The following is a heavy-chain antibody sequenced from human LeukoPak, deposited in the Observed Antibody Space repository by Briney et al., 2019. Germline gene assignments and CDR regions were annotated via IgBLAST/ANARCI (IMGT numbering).Heavy chain of an antibody. CDR3: ATGRSCTTCYLPDY. D-gene: IGHD2-2*01. Sequence: GGSLRLSCAASGFTFSGFYMTWIRQAPGKGLEWVANINQNGGENYYVDSVKGRFTISRDNTKNSVYLQMNSLRAEDTAAYYCATGRSCTTCYLPDYWGQGALVTVSS. V-gene: IGHV3-7*01. CDR2: INQNGGEN. CDR1: GFTFSGFY. J-gene: IGHJ4*02.